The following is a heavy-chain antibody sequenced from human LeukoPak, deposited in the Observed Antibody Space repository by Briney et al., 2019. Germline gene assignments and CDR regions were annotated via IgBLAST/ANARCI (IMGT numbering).Heavy chain of an antibody. CDR2: ISGSKT. Sequence: GGSLRLSCAASGFTISSVALTWVRLGPGRRLEWVSAISGSKTYYAESVKGRFTISRDDSNNMLYLQMTSLRAEDTAVYYCVKRRSRNTGPFDYWGQGTLVTVSP. V-gene: IGHV3-23*01. J-gene: IGHJ4*02. CDR3: VKRRSRNTGPFDY. CDR1: GFTISSVA. D-gene: IGHD1/OR15-1a*01.